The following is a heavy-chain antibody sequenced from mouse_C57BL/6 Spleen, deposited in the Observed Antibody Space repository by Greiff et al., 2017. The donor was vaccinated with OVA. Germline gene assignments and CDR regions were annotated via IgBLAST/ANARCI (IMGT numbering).Heavy chain of an antibody. CDR2: IYPGDGDT. V-gene: IGHV1-80*01. CDR3: ARALYYCNPTEYFDV. Sequence: QVQLQQSGAELVKPGASVKISCKASGYAFSSYWMNWVKQRPGKGLEWIGQIYPGDGDTNYNGKFKGNATLTADKSSSTAYMQLSSLTSEDSAVYFCARALYYCNPTEYFDVWGTGTTVTVSS. J-gene: IGHJ1*03. CDR1: GYAFSSYW. D-gene: IGHD2-1*01.